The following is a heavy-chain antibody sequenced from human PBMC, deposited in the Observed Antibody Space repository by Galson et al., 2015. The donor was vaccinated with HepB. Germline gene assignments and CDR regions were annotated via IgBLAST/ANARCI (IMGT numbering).Heavy chain of an antibody. D-gene: IGHD6-19*01. Sequence: SVKVSCKASGYTFTAYGITWVRQAPGQGLEWMGWIGVYNGNTNYARNVQGRVTMTTDTSTSTAYMELRSLRSDDVAVYYCARGVAVAGWYYFDFWGQGTLVTVSS. CDR2: IGVYNGNT. V-gene: IGHV1-18*03. J-gene: IGHJ4*02. CDR1: GYTFTAYG. CDR3: ARGVAVAGWYYFDF.